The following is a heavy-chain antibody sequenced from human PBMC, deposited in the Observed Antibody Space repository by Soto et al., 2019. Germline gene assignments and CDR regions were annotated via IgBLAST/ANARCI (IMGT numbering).Heavy chain of an antibody. CDR1: GGSIGSGGNY. J-gene: IGHJ4*02. V-gene: IGHV4-39*07. CDR2: INHSGST. CDR3: ARDKITGLFDY. Sequence: PSETLSLTCTVSGGSIGSGGNYWSWIRQPPGTGLEWIGEINHSGSTNYNPSLKSRVTISVDTSKNQFSLKLTSVTAADTAVYYCARDKITGLFDYWGQGTLVTVSS. D-gene: IGHD2-8*02.